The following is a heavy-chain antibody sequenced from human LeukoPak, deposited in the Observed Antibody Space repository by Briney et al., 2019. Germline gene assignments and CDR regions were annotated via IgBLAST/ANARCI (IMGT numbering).Heavy chain of an antibody. CDR2: ISSSSSYI. Sequence: GGSLRLSCATSGFTFSGQNMNWVRQAPGKGLEWVSSISSSSSYIYYADSVRGRFTISRDIAKNSLYLQMNSLRAEDTAVYYCARDSYDSSGYHYYFDYWGQGTLVTVSS. CDR3: ARDSYDSSGYHYYFDY. CDR1: GFTFSGQN. D-gene: IGHD3-22*01. J-gene: IGHJ4*02. V-gene: IGHV3-21*01.